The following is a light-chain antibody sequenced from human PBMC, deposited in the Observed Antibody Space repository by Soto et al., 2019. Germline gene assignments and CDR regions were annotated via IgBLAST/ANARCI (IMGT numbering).Light chain of an antibody. CDR3: QSYDSSLNSGV. CDR1: SSTIGAGYD. J-gene: IGLJ3*02. V-gene: IGLV1-40*01. CDR2: GNS. Sequence: QSVLTQPPSVSGAPGQRVTISCTGSSSTIGAGYDVHWYQQLPGPAPKLLIYGNSNRPSGVPDRFSGSKSGTSASLAITGLQAEDEADYYCQSYDSSLNSGVFGGGTKLTVL.